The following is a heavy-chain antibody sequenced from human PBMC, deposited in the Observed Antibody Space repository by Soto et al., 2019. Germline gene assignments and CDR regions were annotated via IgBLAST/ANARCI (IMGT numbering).Heavy chain of an antibody. CDR1: GVSISTSGVG. D-gene: IGHD1-20*01. J-gene: IGHJ6*03. V-gene: IGHV2-5*02. CDR3: SQSITGTTCGYYYYYMDV. Sequence: SGPTLVNPTQTLTLTCTFSGVSISTSGVGVGWIRQPPGKALEWLALIYWDDDKRYRPSLKSRLTITKDTSKNQVVLTMTNMDHADTATYYCSQSITGTTCGYYYYYMDVWGKGTTVTVSS. CDR2: IYWDDDK.